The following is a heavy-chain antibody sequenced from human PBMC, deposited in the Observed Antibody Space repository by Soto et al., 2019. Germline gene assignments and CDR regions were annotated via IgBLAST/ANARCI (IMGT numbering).Heavy chain of an antibody. D-gene: IGHD6-6*01. CDR1: GGSISSGGYY. CDR3: ARGSKYSSSSDNWFAP. Sequence: SETLSLTCTVSGGSISSGGYYWSWIRQHPGKGLEWIGYIYYSGSTYYNPSLKSRVTISVDTSKNQFSLKLSSVTAADTAVYYCARGSKYSSSSDNWFAPWGQGTLVTVSS. V-gene: IGHV4-31*03. CDR2: IYYSGST. J-gene: IGHJ5*02.